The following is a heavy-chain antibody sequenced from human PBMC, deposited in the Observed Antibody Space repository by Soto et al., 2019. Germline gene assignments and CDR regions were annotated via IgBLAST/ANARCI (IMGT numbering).Heavy chain of an antibody. J-gene: IGHJ6*02. Sequence: SETLSLTCTVSGGSISSYYWRWIRQPPGKGLEWIGYIYYSGSTNYNPSLKSRVTISVDTSKNQFSLKLSSVTAADTAVYYCASHRDGYNSGYYYYYGMDVWGQGTTVTVSS. CDR2: IYYSGST. V-gene: IGHV4-59*01. D-gene: IGHD5-12*01. CDR3: ASHRDGYNSGYYYYYGMDV. CDR1: GGSISSYY.